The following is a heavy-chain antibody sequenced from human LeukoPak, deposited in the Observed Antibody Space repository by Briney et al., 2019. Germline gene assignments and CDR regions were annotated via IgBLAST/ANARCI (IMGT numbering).Heavy chain of an antibody. CDR1: GFTFSNAW. Sequence: SGGSLRLSRAASGFTFSNAWMSWVRQAPGKGLEWVGRIRSKTDGGTTDYAAPVKGRFTISRDDSKNTLYLQMSSLKTEDTAVYYCTKSLDCSRTTCDSWGQGTLVTVSS. CDR3: TKSLDCSRTTCDS. J-gene: IGHJ5*01. D-gene: IGHD2-2*01. CDR2: IRSKTDGGTT. V-gene: IGHV3-15*01.